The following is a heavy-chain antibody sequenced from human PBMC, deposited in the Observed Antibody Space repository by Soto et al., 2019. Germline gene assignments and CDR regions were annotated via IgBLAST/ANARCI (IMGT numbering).Heavy chain of an antibody. D-gene: IGHD2-21*02. CDR1: GDSISIGNYY. CDR3: ARDLWGYCGTDCYPLDV. CDR2: IYYSGTT. Sequence: PSETLSLTCTVSGDSISIGNYYWGWIRQPPGKGLEWIGNIYYSGTTSFSPSLKSRVTISVDTSKNQFSLKLNSVTAADTAVYYCARDLWGYCGTDCYPLDVWGQGTTVTVSS. J-gene: IGHJ6*02. V-gene: IGHV4-39*07.